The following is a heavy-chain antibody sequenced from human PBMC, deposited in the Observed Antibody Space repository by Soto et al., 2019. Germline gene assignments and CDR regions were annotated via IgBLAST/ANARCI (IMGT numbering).Heavy chain of an antibody. CDR1: GYTFTSYG. CDR3: ARERYYCCSGPCPSMDV. D-gene: IGHD3-10*01. V-gene: IGHV1-18*01. J-gene: IGHJ6*02. CDR2: ISAYNGNT. Sequence: GASVKVSCKASGYTFTSYGISWVRQAPGQGLEWMGWISAYNGNTNYAQKLQGRVTMTTDTSTSTAYMELRSLRSDDTAVYYCARERYYCCSGPCPSMDVWGQGTTVTVSS.